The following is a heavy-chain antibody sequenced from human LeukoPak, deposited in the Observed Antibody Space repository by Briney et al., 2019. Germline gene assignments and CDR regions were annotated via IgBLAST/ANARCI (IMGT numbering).Heavy chain of an antibody. CDR3: ARHGSKRMKAGVY. J-gene: IGHJ4*02. CDR2: INHSGST. Sequence: SETLSLICAVYGGSFSGYYWSWTRQPPGKGLEWIGEINHSGSTNYNPSLKSRVTISVDTSKNQFSLRLSSVTAADTAVYYCARHGSKRMKAGVYWGQGTLVTVSS. D-gene: IGHD4-23*01. CDR1: GGSFSGYY. V-gene: IGHV4-34*01.